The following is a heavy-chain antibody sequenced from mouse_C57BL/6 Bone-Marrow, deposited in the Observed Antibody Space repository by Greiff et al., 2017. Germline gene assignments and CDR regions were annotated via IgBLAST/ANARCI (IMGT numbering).Heavy chain of an antibody. V-gene: IGHV1-72*01. CDR2: IDPNSGGT. CDR3: ATNYYGSSYDWYFDG. D-gene: IGHD1-1*01. CDR1: GYTFTSYW. J-gene: IGHJ1*03. Sequence: QVQLQQPGAELVKPGASVKLSCKASGYTFTSYWMHWVKQRPGRGLEWIGRIDPNSGGTKYNEKFKSKATLTVDKPSSTAYMQLSSLTSEDSAVYYCATNYYGSSYDWYFDGWGTGTTVTVSS.